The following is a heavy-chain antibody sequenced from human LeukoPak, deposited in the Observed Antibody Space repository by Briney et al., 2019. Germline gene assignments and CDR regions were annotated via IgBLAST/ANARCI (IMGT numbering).Heavy chain of an antibody. D-gene: IGHD3-3*01. CDR1: GGTFSSYA. CDR3: ARARPYDFWSGSGPYYFDY. J-gene: IGHJ4*02. CDR2: INPSGGST. V-gene: IGHV1-46*01. Sequence: GASVKVSCKASGGTFSSYAISWVRQAPGQGLEWMGIINPSGGSTSYAQKFQGRVTMTRDTSTSTVYMELSSLRSEDTAVYYCARARPYDFWSGSGPYYFDYWGQGTLVTVSS.